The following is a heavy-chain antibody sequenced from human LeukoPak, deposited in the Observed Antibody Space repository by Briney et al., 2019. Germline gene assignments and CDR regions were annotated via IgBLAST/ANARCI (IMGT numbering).Heavy chain of an antibody. J-gene: IGHJ4*02. D-gene: IGHD5-18*01. V-gene: IGHV3-53*01. CDR1: GFTVSDNY. CDR2: FYSGGST. Sequence: PGGSLRLSCAASGFTVSDNYMSWVRQAPGKGLEWVSIFYSGGSTYYADSVKGRFTISRDNSKNILYLQMNSLRAEDTAVYYCARVVGYSYGHDLWGQGTLVTVSS. CDR3: ARVVGYSYGHDL.